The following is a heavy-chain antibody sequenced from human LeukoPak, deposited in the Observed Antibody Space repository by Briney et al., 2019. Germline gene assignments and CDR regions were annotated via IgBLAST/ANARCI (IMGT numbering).Heavy chain of an antibody. Sequence: GASVKVSCKTSGYTFADYFIHWVRQAPGQGLGWMGRINPNSGGTEYEQKFQGRVTMTRDTSISTAYVEVNRLISDDTAIYYCARDVSSTSNWEFDYWGQGTLVTVSS. J-gene: IGHJ4*02. CDR3: ARDVSSTSNWEFDY. CDR1: GYTFADYF. V-gene: IGHV1-2*06. CDR2: INPNSGGT. D-gene: IGHD1-26*01.